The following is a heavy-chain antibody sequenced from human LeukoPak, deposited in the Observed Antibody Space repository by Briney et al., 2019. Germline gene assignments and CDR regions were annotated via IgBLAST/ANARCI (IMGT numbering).Heavy chain of an antibody. Sequence: SETLSLTCAVYGGSFGGYYWSWIRQPPGKGLEWIGEINHSGSTNYKPSLKSRVTISVDTSKNQFSLKLSSVTAADTAVYYCARHGTPLRYGSGNYYKGAPFDYWGQGTLVTVSP. J-gene: IGHJ4*02. CDR3: ARHGTPLRYGSGNYYKGAPFDY. CDR1: GGSFGGYY. CDR2: INHSGST. V-gene: IGHV4-34*01. D-gene: IGHD3-10*01.